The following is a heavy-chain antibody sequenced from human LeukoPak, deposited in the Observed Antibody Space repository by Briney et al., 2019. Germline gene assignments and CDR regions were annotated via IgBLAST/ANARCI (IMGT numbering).Heavy chain of an antibody. Sequence: ASVKVSCKASGYTFTGYYMHWVRQAPGQGLEWMGWINPNSGGTNYAQKFQGRVTMTRDTSISTAYMELSRLRSDDTAVYYCAREWGGDYYGSGSYIDHWGQGTLVTVSS. CDR3: AREWGGDYYGSGSYIDH. J-gene: IGHJ4*02. D-gene: IGHD3-10*01. V-gene: IGHV1-2*02. CDR1: GYTFTGYY. CDR2: INPNSGGT.